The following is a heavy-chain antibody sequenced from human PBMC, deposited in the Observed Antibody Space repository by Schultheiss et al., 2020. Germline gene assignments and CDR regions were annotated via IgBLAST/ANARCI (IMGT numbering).Heavy chain of an antibody. Sequence: SGPTLVKPTQTLTLTCTFSGFSLSTSGVGVGWIRQPPGKALEWLALIYWDDDKRYSPSLKSRLTITKDTSKNQVVLTMTNMDPVDTATYYCAHNTVTTHERAVDIWGQGTMVTVSS. V-gene: IGHV2-5*02. J-gene: IGHJ3*02. CDR2: IYWDDDK. CDR3: AHNTVTTHERAVDI. CDR1: GFSLSTSGVG. D-gene: IGHD4-17*01.